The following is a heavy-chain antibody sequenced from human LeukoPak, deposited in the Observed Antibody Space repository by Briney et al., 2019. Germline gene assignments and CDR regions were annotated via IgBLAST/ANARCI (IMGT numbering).Heavy chain of an antibody. J-gene: IGHJ5*02. CDR1: GGSISGFY. D-gene: IGHD6-13*01. CDR2: IHYSGNT. V-gene: IGHV4-59*01. CDR3: ARGMAAAGDPDWFDP. Sequence: PSETLSLTCTVSGGSISGFYWSWVRQPPGKGLEWVGYIHYSGNTNYNPSPESRVTISVDTSKNQFSLNLNSVAAADTAVYYCARGMAAAGDPDWFDPWGQGALVTVSS.